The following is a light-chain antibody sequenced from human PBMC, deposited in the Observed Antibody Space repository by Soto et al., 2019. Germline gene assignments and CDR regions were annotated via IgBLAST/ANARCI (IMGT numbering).Light chain of an antibody. J-gene: IGKJ1*01. CDR2: KAS. V-gene: IGKV1-5*03. Sequence: DIQMTQSPSTLSASVGDRVTITCRASQIINGWLAWYQQKPGKAPKLLIYKASSLESGVPSRFSGSGSGTEFTHTISSLQPDDFATYYCQQYNHYSTFGQGTKVDIK. CDR1: QIINGW. CDR3: QQYNHYST.